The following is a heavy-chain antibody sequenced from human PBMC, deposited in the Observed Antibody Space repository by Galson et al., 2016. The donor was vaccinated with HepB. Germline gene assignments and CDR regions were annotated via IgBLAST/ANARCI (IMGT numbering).Heavy chain of an antibody. Sequence: SVKVSCKASGYTFTNYAMHWVRQAPGQRLEWMGWINAGNGNTKYSQKFQGRVTITRDTSASTACMELSSLRSEDTAVYYCAWPLRHCLHQGPIGLPPGTLLQEHLWG. CDR2: INAGNGNT. D-gene: IGHD2-21*01. CDR1: GYTFTNYA. J-gene: IGHJ6*01. CDR3: AWPLRHCLHQGPIGLPPGTLLQEHL. V-gene: IGHV1-3*01.